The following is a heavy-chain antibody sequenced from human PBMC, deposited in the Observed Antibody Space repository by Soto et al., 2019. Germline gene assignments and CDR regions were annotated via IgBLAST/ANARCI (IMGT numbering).Heavy chain of an antibody. V-gene: IGHV3-11*01. Sequence: PGGSLRLSCAASGFTFSDYYMSWIRQAPGKGLEWVSYISSSGDIIYYADSMKGRFTISRDNAKNSLYLQMNNLRAEDTAVYYCARDLAYSDSSGYLDYWGQGTLVTVSS. J-gene: IGHJ4*02. D-gene: IGHD3-22*01. CDR3: ARDLAYSDSSGYLDY. CDR2: ISSSGDII. CDR1: GFTFSDYY.